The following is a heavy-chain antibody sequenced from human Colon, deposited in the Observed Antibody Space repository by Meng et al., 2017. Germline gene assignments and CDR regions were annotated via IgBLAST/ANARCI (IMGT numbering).Heavy chain of an antibody. D-gene: IGHD5-18*01. CDR3: AKGRIADTSYDAFDI. CDR2: ISGSGGTT. V-gene: IGHV3-23*01. Sequence: GGSLRLSCAASAFPFSTYEFIWVRQAPGKGLEWVSAISGSGGTTYYTGSVKGRFTISRDNSKNTLCLQMNSLRAEGTAAYYCAKGRIADTSYDAFDIWGQGTMVTVSS. CDR1: AFPFSTYE. J-gene: IGHJ3*02.